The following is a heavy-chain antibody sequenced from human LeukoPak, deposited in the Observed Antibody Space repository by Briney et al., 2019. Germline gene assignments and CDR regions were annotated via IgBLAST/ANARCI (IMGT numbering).Heavy chain of an antibody. CDR1: GFTFSDHY. V-gene: IGHV3-11*01. D-gene: IGHD6-13*01. J-gene: IGHJ4*02. CDR3: AKDIVAAGLFFDY. CDR2: ISGSGSTI. Sequence: NSGGSLRLSCAASGFTFSDHYMGWIRQAPGKGLEWVSYISGSGSTIYYADSVKGRFTISRDNAKNSLYLQMNSLRAEDTAVYYCAKDIVAAGLFFDYWGQGTLVTVSS.